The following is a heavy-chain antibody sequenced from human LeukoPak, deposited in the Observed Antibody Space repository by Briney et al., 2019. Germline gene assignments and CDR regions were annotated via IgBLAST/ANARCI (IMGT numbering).Heavy chain of an antibody. D-gene: IGHD3-16*01. V-gene: IGHV3-15*01. CDR2: IKSKTDAGTT. CDR1: GFTFSNAW. J-gene: IGHJ4*02. CDR3: TAALGEGKNY. Sequence: GGSLRLSCAASGFTFSNAWMSRVRQAPGKGLEWVGRIKSKTDAGTTGYAAPVKGRFTISRDDSKNTLYLQMNSLKTEDTAVYYCTAALGEGKNYWGQGTLVTVSS.